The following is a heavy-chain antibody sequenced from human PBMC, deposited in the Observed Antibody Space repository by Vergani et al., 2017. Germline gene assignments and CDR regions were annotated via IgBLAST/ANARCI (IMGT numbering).Heavy chain of an antibody. V-gene: IGHV1-18*01. Sequence: QVQLVQSGAEVKKPGASVKVSCKASGYTFTSYGISWVRQAPGQGLEWMGWISAYNGNTNYAQKLQGRVTMTTDTSTSTAYMELRSLRSDDTAVYYCARSRSGGDGYHYPNPYYYYMDVWGKGTTVTVSS. D-gene: IGHD5-24*01. J-gene: IGHJ6*03. CDR2: ISAYNGNT. CDR1: GYTFTSYG. CDR3: ARSRSGGDGYHYPNPYYYYMDV.